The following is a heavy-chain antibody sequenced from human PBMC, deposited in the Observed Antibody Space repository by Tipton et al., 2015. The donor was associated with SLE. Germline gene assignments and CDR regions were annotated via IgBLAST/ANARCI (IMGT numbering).Heavy chain of an antibody. Sequence: GLVKPSETLSLTCTVSGGSISSYYWSWIRQSPGKGLEWIGYIHYSGATYYNLSLKNRVTISIDTSKNQFSLRLTSVTAADTAVYFCARFGGYCSSSSCYEVFDYWGQGTLVTVSS. J-gene: IGHJ4*02. CDR1: GGSISSYY. V-gene: IGHV4-59*12. D-gene: IGHD2-2*01. CDR2: IHYSGAT. CDR3: ARFGGYCSSSSCYEVFDY.